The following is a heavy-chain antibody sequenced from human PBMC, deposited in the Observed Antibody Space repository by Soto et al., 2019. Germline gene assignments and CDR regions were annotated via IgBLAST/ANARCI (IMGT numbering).Heavy chain of an antibody. Sequence: ASVKVSCKAFGGTFSSYTISWVRQAPGQRLEWMGRIIPILGIANYAQKFQGRVTITTDKSTSTAYVELRSLRSDDTAVYYCASTIAVAGTGWFDPLGQGTLVTVSS. CDR2: IIPILGIA. V-gene: IGHV1-69*02. J-gene: IGHJ5*02. CDR1: GGTFSSYT. CDR3: ASTIAVAGTGWFDP. D-gene: IGHD6-19*01.